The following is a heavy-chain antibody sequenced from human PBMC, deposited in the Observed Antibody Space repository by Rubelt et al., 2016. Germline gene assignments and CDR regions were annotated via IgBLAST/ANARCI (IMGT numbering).Heavy chain of an antibody. D-gene: IGHD6-19*01. CDR1: GYTFTSYD. CDR2: RNQNSGNT. Sequence: QVQLVQSGAEVKKPGASVKVSCKASGYTFTSYDINWVRQATGQGLEWMGWRNQNSGNTRGEQVCRGRCTMTVNNAIMRSDLARSSLCAEDPPGYYCASGRRSGWYFSYWGQGTLVTVSS. J-gene: IGHJ4*02. V-gene: IGHV1-8*01. CDR3: ASGRRSGWYFSY.